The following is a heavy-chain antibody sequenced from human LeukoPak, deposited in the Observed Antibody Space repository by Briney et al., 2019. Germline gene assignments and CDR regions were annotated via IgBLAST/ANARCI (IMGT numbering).Heavy chain of an antibody. D-gene: IGHD2-21*02. V-gene: IGHV4-38-2*02. CDR1: GYSISTGYY. CDR3: ARIYCGGDCRGYYYHYYMDV. CDR2: FYHGGST. Sequence: PSETLSLTCTVSGYSISTGYYWDWIRQPPGKGLEWIGTFYHGGSTYYNPSLKSRVTISVDTSKKQFSLNLTSVTAADTAVYYCARIYCGGDCRGYYYHYYMDVWGKGTTVTISS. J-gene: IGHJ6*03.